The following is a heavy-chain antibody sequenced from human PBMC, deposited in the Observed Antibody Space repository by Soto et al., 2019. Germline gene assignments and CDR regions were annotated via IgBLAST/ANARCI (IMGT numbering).Heavy chain of an antibody. CDR1: GFTFSSYG. V-gene: IGHV3-33*01. CDR3: ARDNVIWGSYYMDV. Sequence: TGGSLRLSCAASGFTFSSYGMHWVRQAPGKGLEWVAVIWYDGRNKYYADSVKGRFNNSRDNSKNTLYLQMNSLRAEDTAVYYCARDNVIWGSYYMDVWGKGTTVTVSS. J-gene: IGHJ6*03. CDR2: IWYDGRNK. D-gene: IGHD3-16*01.